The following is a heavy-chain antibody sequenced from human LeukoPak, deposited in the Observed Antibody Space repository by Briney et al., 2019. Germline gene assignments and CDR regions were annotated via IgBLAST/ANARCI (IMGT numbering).Heavy chain of an antibody. Sequence: SQTLSLTCTVSGGSFSSRPYYWSWIRQPAGKGLEWIGRIYTSGDTDYNPSLKSRVTISVDTSKNQFSLKLSSVTAADTAVYYCARVPYYYDSSGYYSRGFDYYMDVWGKGTTVTVSS. D-gene: IGHD3-22*01. CDR1: GGSFSSRPYY. V-gene: IGHV4-61*02. CDR3: ARVPYYYDSSGYYSRGFDYYMDV. J-gene: IGHJ6*03. CDR2: IYTSGDT.